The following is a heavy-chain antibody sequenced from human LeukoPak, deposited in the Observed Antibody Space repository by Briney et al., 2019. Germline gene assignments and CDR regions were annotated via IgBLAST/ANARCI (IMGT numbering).Heavy chain of an antibody. CDR2: IYYSGST. CDR1: GGSISSGDYY. V-gene: IGHV4-30-4*01. D-gene: IGHD3-22*01. CDR3: ARIPYYYDSSVYDY. J-gene: IGHJ4*02. Sequence: SETLSLTCTVSGGSISSGDYYWSWIRQPPGKGLEWIGYIYYSGSTYYNPSLKSRVTISVDTSKNQFSLKLSSVTAADTAVYYCARIPYYYDSSVYDYWGQGTLVTVSS.